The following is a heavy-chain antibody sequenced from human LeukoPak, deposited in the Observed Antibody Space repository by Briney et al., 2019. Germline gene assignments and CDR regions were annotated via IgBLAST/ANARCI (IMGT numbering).Heavy chain of an antibody. Sequence: GGSLRLSCAASGFTFGSYAMNWIRQAPGKGLEWVSAISGSGGSTYYADSVKGRFTISRDNSKNTLYLQMNSLRAEDTAVYYCAKEHIVVVTGVQDYWGQGTLVTVSS. CDR3: AKEHIVVVTGVQDY. D-gene: IGHD2-21*02. CDR1: GFTFGSYA. J-gene: IGHJ4*02. V-gene: IGHV3-23*01. CDR2: ISGSGGST.